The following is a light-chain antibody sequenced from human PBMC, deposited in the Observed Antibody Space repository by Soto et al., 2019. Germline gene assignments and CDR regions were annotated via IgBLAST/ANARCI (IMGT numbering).Light chain of an antibody. V-gene: IGKV3-20*01. J-gene: IGKJ1*01. CDR3: HQYGTSPWT. Sequence: EIVLTQSPGTLSLSPGERATLSCRASQSVSSNYLAWSQQKPGQAPRLLIYGASSRATGIPDRFSGGGSGTDFTLTISRLEPEDFAVYYCHQYGTSPWTFGQGTKVGIK. CDR1: QSVSSNY. CDR2: GAS.